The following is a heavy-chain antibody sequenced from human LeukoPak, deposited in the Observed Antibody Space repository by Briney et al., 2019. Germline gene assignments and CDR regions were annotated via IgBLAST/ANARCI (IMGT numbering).Heavy chain of an antibody. CDR3: ARGERYCSSTSCYATSDY. Sequence: SETLSLTCAVYGGSFSGYYWSWIRQPPGKGLEWIGEINHSGSTNYNPSLKSRVTISVDTSKNQFSLKLSSVTAADTAVYYCARGERYCSSTSCYATSDYWGQGTLVTVSS. CDR1: GGSFSGYY. J-gene: IGHJ4*02. CDR2: INHSGST. D-gene: IGHD2-2*01. V-gene: IGHV4-34*01.